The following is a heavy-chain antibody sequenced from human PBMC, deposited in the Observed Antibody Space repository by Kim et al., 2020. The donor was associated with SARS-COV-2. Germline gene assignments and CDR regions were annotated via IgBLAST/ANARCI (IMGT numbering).Heavy chain of an antibody. Sequence: SETLSLTCAVYGGSFSGYYWSWIRQPPGKGLEWIGEINHSGSTNYNPSLKSRVTISVDTSKNQFSLKLSSVTAADTAVYYCASFFSGSYSYWGQGTLVTVSS. J-gene: IGHJ4*02. D-gene: IGHD1-26*01. CDR1: GGSFSGYY. CDR2: INHSGST. V-gene: IGHV4-34*01. CDR3: ASFFSGSYSY.